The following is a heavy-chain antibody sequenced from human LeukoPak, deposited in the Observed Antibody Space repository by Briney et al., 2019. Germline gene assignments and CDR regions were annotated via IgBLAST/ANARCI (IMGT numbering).Heavy chain of an antibody. Sequence: GGSLRLSRAASGFNFRSYGLHRVRQAPGKGLEWVAFIRYDGSNKYYADSVKGRFTISRDNSKNTLYLQMNSLRAEDTAVYYCAKDQVWLQPLGAYWGQGTLVTVSS. CDR1: GFNFRSYG. D-gene: IGHD5-24*01. V-gene: IGHV3-30*02. CDR3: AKDQVWLQPLGAY. J-gene: IGHJ4*02. CDR2: IRYDGSNK.